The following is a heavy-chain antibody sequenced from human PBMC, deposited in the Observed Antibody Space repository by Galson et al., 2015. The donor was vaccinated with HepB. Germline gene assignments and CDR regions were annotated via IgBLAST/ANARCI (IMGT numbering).Heavy chain of an antibody. Sequence: SLRLSCAASGFTFDDYAMHWVRQAPGKGLEWVSGISWNSINMGYADSVKGRFTISRDNAKNSLYLQMNSLRPEDTALYFCVKDYSSSPYYYLDYWGQGSLVTVSS. CDR2: ISWNSINM. D-gene: IGHD6-6*01. J-gene: IGHJ4*02. CDR1: GFTFDDYA. V-gene: IGHV3-9*01. CDR3: VKDYSSSPYYYLDY.